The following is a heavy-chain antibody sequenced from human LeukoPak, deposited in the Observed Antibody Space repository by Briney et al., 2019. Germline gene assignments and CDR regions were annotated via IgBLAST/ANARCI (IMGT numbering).Heavy chain of an antibody. CDR1: GFTFSSYW. D-gene: IGHD3-22*01. Sequence: QSGGSLRLSCAASGFTFSSYWMHWVRQAPGKGLVWVSRIKSDGKTNYADSVEGRFTISRDNAKNTVSLQMNSLRAEDTGVYYCARAPSEIGGYYPEYFRHWGQGTLVTVSS. V-gene: IGHV3-74*01. CDR3: ARAPSEIGGYYPEYFRH. J-gene: IGHJ1*01. CDR2: IKSDGKT.